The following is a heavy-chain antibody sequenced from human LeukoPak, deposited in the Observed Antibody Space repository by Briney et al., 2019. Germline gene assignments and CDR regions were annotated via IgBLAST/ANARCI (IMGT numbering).Heavy chain of an antibody. D-gene: IGHD3-10*01. CDR3: ARGLYYYGSGRYFGFDP. J-gene: IGHJ5*02. CDR1: GGSISDYY. CDR2: FSYSGST. V-gene: IGHV4-59*01. Sequence: PSETLSLTCTVSGGSISDYYWNWIRQPPGKGLEWIGYFSYSGSTNYNPSLKSRVTISVDTSKNQFSLKLSSVTAEDTAVYYCARGLYYYGSGRYFGFDPWGQGTLVTVSS.